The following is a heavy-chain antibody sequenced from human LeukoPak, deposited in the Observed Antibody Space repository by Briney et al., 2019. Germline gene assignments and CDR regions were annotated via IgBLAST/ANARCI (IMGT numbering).Heavy chain of an antibody. Sequence: GRSLRLSCAASGFTFSGYGMHWVRQAPGKGLEWVTGIAYDGSRKHYADSVKGRFTISRDNSRNTMELQMSSLRVEDTAVYHCTRYDSSRFDPWGQGTLVIVSA. CDR1: GFTFSGYG. CDR2: IAYDGSRK. D-gene: IGHD3-3*01. CDR3: TRYDSSRFDP. J-gene: IGHJ5*02. V-gene: IGHV3-30*03.